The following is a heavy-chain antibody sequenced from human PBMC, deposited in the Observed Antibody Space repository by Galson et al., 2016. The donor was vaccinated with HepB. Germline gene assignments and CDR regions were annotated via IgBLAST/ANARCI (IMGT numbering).Heavy chain of an antibody. D-gene: IGHD2-2*01. J-gene: IGHJ6*02. CDR2: IWYDGNNK. CDR3: AKGLAYCSGTSCLTYSDSPGGGMDV. Sequence: SLRLSCAASGFAFSTYGMHWVRQAPGKGLEWVAVIWYDGNNKYYLNSVKGRFTISRDNSKNMLYLQMNSLRVEDTAVYYCAKGLAYCSGTSCLTYSDSPGGGMDVWGQGTTVTVFS. V-gene: IGHV3-33*06. CDR1: GFAFSTYG.